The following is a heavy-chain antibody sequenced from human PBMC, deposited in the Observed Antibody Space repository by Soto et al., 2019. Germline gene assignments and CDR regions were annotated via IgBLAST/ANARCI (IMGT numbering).Heavy chain of an antibody. CDR1: GYSFTSYW. D-gene: IGHD2-15*01. CDR2: IYPGDSDT. CDR3: ARLLPDPYYYYGMDV. Sequence: GESLKISFKGSGYSFTSYWIGWVRQMPGKGLEWMGIIYPGDSDTRYSPPFQGQVTISADKSISTAYLQWSSLKASDTAMYYCARLLPDPYYYYGMDVWGQGTTVTVSS. V-gene: IGHV5-51*01. J-gene: IGHJ6*02.